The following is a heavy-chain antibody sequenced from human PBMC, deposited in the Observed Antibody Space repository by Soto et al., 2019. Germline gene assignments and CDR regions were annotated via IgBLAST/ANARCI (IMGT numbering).Heavy chain of an antibody. CDR3: ARADSSGYQLYYYYGMDV. J-gene: IGHJ6*02. Sequence: GGSLRLSCAASGFTFSSYAMHWVRQAPGKGLEYVSAISSNGGSTYYANSVKGRFTISRDNSKNTLYLQMGSLRAEDTAVYYCARADSSGYQLYYYYGMDVWGQGTTVTVSS. CDR2: ISSNGGST. CDR1: GFTFSSYA. V-gene: IGHV3-64*01. D-gene: IGHD3-22*01.